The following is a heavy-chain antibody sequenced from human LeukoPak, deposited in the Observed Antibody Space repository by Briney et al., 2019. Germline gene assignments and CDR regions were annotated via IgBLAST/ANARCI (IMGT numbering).Heavy chain of an antibody. CDR1: GGSISSYY. J-gene: IGHJ4*02. CDR3: ARVNYYGSGSSQY. D-gene: IGHD3-10*01. V-gene: IGHV4-59*01. Sequence: PSETLSLTCTVSGGSISSYYWSWIRQPPGKGLEWIGYIYYSGSTNYNPSLKSRVTISVDTSKNQFSLKPSSVTAADTAVYYCARVNYYGSGSSQYWGQGTLVTVSS. CDR2: IYYSGST.